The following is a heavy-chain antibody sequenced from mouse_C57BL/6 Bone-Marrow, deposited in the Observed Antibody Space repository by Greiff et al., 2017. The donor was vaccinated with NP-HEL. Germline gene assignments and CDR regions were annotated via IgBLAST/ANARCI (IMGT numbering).Heavy chain of an antibody. CDR1: GYTFTSYD. Sequence: LVESGPELVKPGASVKLSCKASGYTFTSYDINWVKQRPGQGLEWIGWIYPRDGSTKYNEKFKGKATLTVDTSSSTAYMELHSLTSEDSAVYFCARRGVLAWFAYWGQGTLVTVSA. J-gene: IGHJ3*01. V-gene: IGHV1-85*01. CDR3: ARRGVLAWFAY. CDR2: IYPRDGST.